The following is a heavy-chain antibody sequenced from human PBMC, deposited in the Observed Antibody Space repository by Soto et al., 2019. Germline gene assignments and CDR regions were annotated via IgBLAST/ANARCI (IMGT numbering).Heavy chain of an antibody. CDR3: ARDLLSTAGYSLTIWAFDY. V-gene: IGHV3-23*01. D-gene: IGHD5-12*01. CDR2: ISGSGGST. CDR1: GFTFSNCA. J-gene: IGHJ4*02. Sequence: PGGSLRLSCAASGFTFSNCAMNWVRQAPGKGLEWVSAISGSGGSTYYADSVKGRFTISRDNSKNAVYLQMNSLRAEDTAVYYCARDLLSTAGYSLTIWAFDYWGQGTLVTVSS.